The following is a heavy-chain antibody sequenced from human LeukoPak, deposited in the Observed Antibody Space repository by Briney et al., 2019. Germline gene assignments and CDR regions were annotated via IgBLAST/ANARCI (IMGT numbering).Heavy chain of an antibody. CDR3: ARVMNDYGDYVFDY. J-gene: IGHJ4*02. CDR2: ISSSSSYI. CDR1: GFTFSSYS. D-gene: IGHD4-17*01. Sequence: GGSLRLSCAASGFTFSSYSMNWVRQTPGKGLEWVSSISSSSSYIYYADSVKGRFTISRDNAKNSLYLQMNSLRTEDTAVYFCARVMNDYGDYVFDYWGQGTLVTVSS. V-gene: IGHV3-21*01.